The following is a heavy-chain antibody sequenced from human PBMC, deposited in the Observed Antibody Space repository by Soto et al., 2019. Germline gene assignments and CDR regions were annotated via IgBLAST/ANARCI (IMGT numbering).Heavy chain of an antibody. D-gene: IGHD6-19*01. V-gene: IGHV3-48*01. Sequence: EVQLVESGGGLVQPGGSLRLSCAASGFTFSSYSMNWVRQAPGKGLEWVSYISSSSSTIYYADSVKGRFTISRDNAKNTLYLQRNGQRAEDTAVYYCARSRQWLDGVGVDPWGQGTLVTVSS. J-gene: IGHJ5*02. CDR3: ARSRQWLDGVGVDP. CDR1: GFTFSSYS. CDR2: ISSSSSTI.